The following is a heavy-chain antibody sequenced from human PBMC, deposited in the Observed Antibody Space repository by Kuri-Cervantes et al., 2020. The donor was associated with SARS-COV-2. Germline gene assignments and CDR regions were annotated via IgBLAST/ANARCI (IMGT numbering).Heavy chain of an antibody. CDR2: FKSKTAGGTT. J-gene: IGHJ4*02. D-gene: IGHD2-15*01. CDR3: AKDQHGIVVVLAAIDY. Sequence: GESLKISCVGSGFTFSDAWMSWVRQTPGKGLEWIGRFKSKTAGGTTVYAAPVQGRFTISRDNSKNTLYLQMNSLRAEDTAIYYCAKDQHGIVVVLAAIDYWGQGTLVTVSS. V-gene: IGHV3-15*01. CDR1: GFTFSDAW.